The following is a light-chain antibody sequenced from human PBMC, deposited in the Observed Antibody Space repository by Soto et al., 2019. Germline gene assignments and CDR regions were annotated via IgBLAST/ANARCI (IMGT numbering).Light chain of an antibody. V-gene: IGLV1-44*01. CDR3: AAWDDSLNGRV. CDR1: SSNIGSNT. Sequence: QSVLTQPPSASGTPGQRVTISCSGSSSNIGSNTVNWYQQLPGTAPKLLIYSNNQRPSGVPDRFSGSKSGTSASLAISGLKSEDEADYYCAAWDDSLNGRVFGTGTKVTV. J-gene: IGLJ1*01. CDR2: SNN.